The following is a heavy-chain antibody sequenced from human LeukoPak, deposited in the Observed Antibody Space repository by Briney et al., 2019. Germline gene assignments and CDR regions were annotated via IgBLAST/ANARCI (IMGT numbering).Heavy chain of an antibody. V-gene: IGHV4-34*01. CDR2: INHSGST. J-gene: IGHJ4*02. D-gene: IGHD6-6*01. CDR1: GGSFSGYY. CDR3: ARGHTSIAARGRFDY. Sequence: KPSETLSLTCAVIGGSFSGYYWSWIRQPPGKGLEWGGEINHSGSTNYNPSLKSRVTISVDTSKHQFSLKLSSVTAADTAVYYCARGHTSIAARGRFDYWGQGTLVTVSS.